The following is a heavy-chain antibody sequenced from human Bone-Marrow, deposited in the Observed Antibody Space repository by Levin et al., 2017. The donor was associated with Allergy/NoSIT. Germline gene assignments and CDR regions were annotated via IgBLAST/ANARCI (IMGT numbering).Heavy chain of an antibody. CDR1: AFTFRYYS. D-gene: IGHD1-26*01. V-gene: IGHV3-49*04. J-gene: IGHJ4*02. CDR2: VSNHQSTT. CDR3: ARWWDEGRAFDY. Sequence: PGGSLRLSCTASAFTFRYYSMNWVRQAPGKGLEWLGFVSNHQSTTQYAASVQGRFTISRDDSKSIAYLQMNSPKIEDTAVYYCARWWDEGRAFDYWGQGILVTVSS.